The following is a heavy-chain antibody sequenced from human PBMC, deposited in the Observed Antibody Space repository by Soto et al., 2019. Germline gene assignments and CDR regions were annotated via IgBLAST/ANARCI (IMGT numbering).Heavy chain of an antibody. V-gene: IGHV4-30-4*01. Sequence: SETLSLTCIVSGGTISSGDYFWIWIRQPPGKGLEWIGSIFYTGSTYYSPSLKSRASMSMDTSKNLFSLKASDTAMYYCARLIDPGHYYDSSGLDYWGQGTLVTVSS. CDR2: IFYTGST. D-gene: IGHD3-22*01. J-gene: IGHJ4*02. CDR3: ARLIDPGHYYDSSGLDY. CDR1: GGTISSGDYF.